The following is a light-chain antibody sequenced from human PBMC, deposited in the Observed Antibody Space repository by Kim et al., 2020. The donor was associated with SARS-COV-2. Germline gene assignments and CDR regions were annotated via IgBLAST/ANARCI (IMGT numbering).Light chain of an antibody. J-gene: IGKJ5*01. CDR2: EAS. V-gene: IGKV1-5*03. CDR3: QQYNRFPIT. CDR1: QSITRW. Sequence: ASVGKRVTITCRASQSITRWLAWYQQKQGKGPKLLIYEASRLGSGVPSRFSGSESGTDFTLTIRSLQPDDFATYYCQQYNRFPITFGQGKRLEIK.